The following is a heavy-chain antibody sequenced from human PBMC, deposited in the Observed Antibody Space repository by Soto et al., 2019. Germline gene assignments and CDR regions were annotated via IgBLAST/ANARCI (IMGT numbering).Heavy chain of an antibody. J-gene: IGHJ4*02. CDR1: GFTFSGYW. Sequence: EAQLVESGGGLVQPGGSLRLSCAASGFTFSGYWMHWVRQAPETGLVWVSRINGDGTTTHYADSVKGRFTISRDNAKNTLYLQMNSLRADDTAVYSCVSSREGYKVVADYWGQGTLVSVSS. D-gene: IGHD2-2*01. V-gene: IGHV3-74*01. CDR3: VSSREGYKVVADY. CDR2: INGDGTTT.